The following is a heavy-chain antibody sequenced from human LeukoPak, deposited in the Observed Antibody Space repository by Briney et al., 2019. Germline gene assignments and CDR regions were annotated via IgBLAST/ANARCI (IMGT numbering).Heavy chain of an antibody. Sequence: PGRSLRLSCAASGFTFGSYAMSWFRQAPGKGLEWVSGISDIGRAYYAGSVKGRFIISRDNSKNMLYVQVNNLGAEDTAIYYCARERDSAFDSWGQGTLVTVFS. J-gene: IGHJ4*02. CDR1: GFTFGSYA. D-gene: IGHD4-11*01. V-gene: IGHV3-23*01. CDR2: ISDIGRA. CDR3: ARERDSAFDS.